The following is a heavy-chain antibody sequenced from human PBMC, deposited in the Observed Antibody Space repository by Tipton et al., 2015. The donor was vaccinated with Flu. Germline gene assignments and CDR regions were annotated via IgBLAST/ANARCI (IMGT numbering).Heavy chain of an antibody. CDR2: IRNKANSYTT. Sequence: VQLVQSGGGLVQPGGSLRLSCAASGFTFSDHYMDWVRQAPGKGLEWVGRIRNKANSYTTEYAASVKGRFTVSRDDSKNSLYLQMNSLKTEDTAVYYWVRSVVGKGAFDIWGQGTMVTVSS. CDR1: GFTFSDHY. V-gene: IGHV3-72*01. CDR3: VRSVVGKGAFDI. J-gene: IGHJ3*02. D-gene: IGHD2-15*01.